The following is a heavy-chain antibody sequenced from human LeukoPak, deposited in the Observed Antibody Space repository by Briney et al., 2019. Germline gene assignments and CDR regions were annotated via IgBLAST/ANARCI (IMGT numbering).Heavy chain of an antibody. CDR3: AKDERSWIQLWWIDY. D-gene: IGHD5-18*01. CDR2: ISGSGGST. Sequence: GGSLRLSCAASGFTFSSYAMSWVRQAPGKGLEWVSAISGSGGSTYYADSVKGRFTISRDNSKNTLYLQMNSLRAEDTAVYYCAKDERSWIQLWWIDYWGQGTLVTVSS. V-gene: IGHV3-23*01. J-gene: IGHJ4*02. CDR1: GFTFSSYA.